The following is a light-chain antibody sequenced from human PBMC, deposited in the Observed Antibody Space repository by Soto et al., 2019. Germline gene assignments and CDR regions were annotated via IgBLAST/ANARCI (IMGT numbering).Light chain of an antibody. CDR3: QQRRNWPTGIT. Sequence: EMLFTLYLATLSLSPRERATLSCRAIQSVGSSLAWYQQKPGQAPRLLIYDASNRATGIPARFSGSGSGTDFTLTISSREPEDFAVNYCQQRRNWPTGITFGQGTRLET. CDR2: DAS. V-gene: IGKV3-11*01. CDR1: QSVGSS. J-gene: IGKJ5*01.